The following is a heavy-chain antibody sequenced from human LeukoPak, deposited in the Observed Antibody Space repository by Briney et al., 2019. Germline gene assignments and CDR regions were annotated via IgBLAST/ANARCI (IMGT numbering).Heavy chain of an antibody. CDR3: ASGNTAMVTLGY. D-gene: IGHD5-18*01. V-gene: IGHV4-31*03. Sequence: PSQTLSLTCTVSGGSISSGGYYWSWIRQHAGKGLEWIGYIYYSGSTYYNPSLKSRVTISVDTSKNQFSLKLSSVTAADTAVYYCASGNTAMVTLGYWGQGTLVTVSS. CDR2: IYYSGST. CDR1: GGSISSGGYY. J-gene: IGHJ4*02.